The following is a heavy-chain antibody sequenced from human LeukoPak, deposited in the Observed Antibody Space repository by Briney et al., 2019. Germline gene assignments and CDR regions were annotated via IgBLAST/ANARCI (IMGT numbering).Heavy chain of an antibody. V-gene: IGHV1-18*01. CDR2: ISAYNGNT. CDR3: AREGYYDILTGLYDYYYYGMDV. Sequence: ASVKVSCKASGYTFTSYGISWVRQAPGQGLEWMGWISAYNGNTNYAQKLQGRVTMTTDTSTSTAYMELRSLRSDDTAVYYCAREGYYDILTGLYDYYYYGMDVWGQGTTVTVSS. CDR1: GYTFTSYG. J-gene: IGHJ6*02. D-gene: IGHD3-9*01.